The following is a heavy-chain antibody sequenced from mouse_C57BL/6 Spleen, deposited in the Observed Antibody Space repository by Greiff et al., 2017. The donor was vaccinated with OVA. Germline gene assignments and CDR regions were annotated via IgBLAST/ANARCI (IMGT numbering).Heavy chain of an antibody. D-gene: IGHD1-1*01. J-gene: IGHJ2*01. CDR3: ARTTTVVSYYFDY. CDR1: GFTFSDYG. V-gene: IGHV5-17*01. CDR2: ISSGSSTI. Sequence: EVHLVESGGGLVKPGGSLKLSCAASGFTFSDYGMHWVRQAPEKGLEWVAYISSGSSTIYYADTVKGRFTISGDNAKNTLFLQMTSLRSEDTAMYYCARTTTVVSYYFDYWGQGTTLTVSS.